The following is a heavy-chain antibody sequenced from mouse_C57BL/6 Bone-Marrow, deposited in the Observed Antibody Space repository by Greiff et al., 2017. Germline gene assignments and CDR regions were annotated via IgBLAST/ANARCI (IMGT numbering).Heavy chain of an antibody. V-gene: IGHV14-4*01. CDR1: GFNIKDDY. Sequence: EVQGVESGAELVRPGASVKLSCTASGFNIKDDYMHWVKQRPEQGLEWIGWIDPENGDTEYASKFQGKATITADTSSNTAYLQLSSLTSEDTAVYYCTTSTTVVPYAMDYWGQGTSVTVSS. J-gene: IGHJ4*01. CDR2: IDPENGDT. D-gene: IGHD1-1*01. CDR3: TTSTTVVPYAMDY.